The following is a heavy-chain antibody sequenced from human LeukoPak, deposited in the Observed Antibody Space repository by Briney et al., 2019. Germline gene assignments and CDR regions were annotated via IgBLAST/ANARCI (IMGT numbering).Heavy chain of an antibody. CDR3: ARDLNSSGWLDAFDI. Sequence: PSETLSLTCAVYGGSFSGYYWSWIRQPPGKGLEWIGEINHSGSTNYNPSLKSRVTISVDTSKNQFSLKLSSVTAADTAVYYCARDLNSSGWLDAFDIWGQGTMVTVSS. CDR1: GGSFSGYY. D-gene: IGHD6-19*01. V-gene: IGHV4-34*01. J-gene: IGHJ3*02. CDR2: INHSGST.